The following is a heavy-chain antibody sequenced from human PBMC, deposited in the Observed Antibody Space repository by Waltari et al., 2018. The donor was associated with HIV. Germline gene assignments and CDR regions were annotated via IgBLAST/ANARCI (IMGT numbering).Heavy chain of an antibody. CDR1: GFTVSSNY. V-gene: IGHV3-53*01. J-gene: IGHJ4*02. Sequence: EVQLVESGGGLIQPVWSLRLSCSASGFTVSSNYMSWVRQAPGKGLEWVSVIYSGGSTYYADSVKGRFTISRDNSKNTLYLQMNSLRAEDTAVYYCARGGWTYNPDYWGQGTLVTVSS. CDR3: ARGGWTYNPDY. D-gene: IGHD1-1*01. CDR2: IYSGGST.